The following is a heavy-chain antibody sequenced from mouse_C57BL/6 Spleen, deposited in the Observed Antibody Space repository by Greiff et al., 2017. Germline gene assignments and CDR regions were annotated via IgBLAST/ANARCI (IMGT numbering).Heavy chain of an antibody. J-gene: IGHJ3*01. D-gene: IGHD1-1*01. CDR1: GYTFTSYW. CDR2: IDPSDSET. V-gene: IGHV1-52*01. Sequence: VQLQQPGAELVRPGSSVKLSCKASGYTFTSYWMHWVKQRPIQGLEWIGNIDPSDSETHYNQKFKDKATLTVDKSSSTAYMQLSSLTSEDSAVYYCASDYYGSSFAYWGQGTLVTVSA. CDR3: ASDYYGSSFAY.